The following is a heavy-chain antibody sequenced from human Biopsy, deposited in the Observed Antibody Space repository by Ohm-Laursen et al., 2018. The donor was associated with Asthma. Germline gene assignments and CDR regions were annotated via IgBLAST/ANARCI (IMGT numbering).Heavy chain of an antibody. J-gene: IGHJ6*02. Sequence: ASVKVSCKTSGYIFNSAGITWVRQAPGQGLEWMGWISVYNGNTKVAQKLQDRVTMITDTSTSTAYMELRSLRSDDTAVYFCARAVDYSHYYGIGVWGQGTTVTVS. CDR2: ISVYNGNT. D-gene: IGHD3-10*01. CDR3: ARAVDYSHYYGIGV. CDR1: GYIFNSAG. V-gene: IGHV1-18*01.